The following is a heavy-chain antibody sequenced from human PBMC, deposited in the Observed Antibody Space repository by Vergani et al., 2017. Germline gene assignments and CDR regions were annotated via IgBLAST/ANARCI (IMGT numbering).Heavy chain of an antibody. V-gene: IGHV4-31*03. Sequence: QVQLQESGPGLVKPSQTLSLTCTVSGGSISSGGYYWSWIRQHPGKGLEWIGYIYYSGSTYYNPSLKSRVTISEDTSKNQFSLKLSSVTAADTAVYYCARDVRRIAADHYFDYWGQGTLVTVSS. D-gene: IGHD6-13*01. CDR1: GGSISSGGYY. CDR2: IYYSGST. J-gene: IGHJ4*02. CDR3: ARDVRRIAADHYFDY.